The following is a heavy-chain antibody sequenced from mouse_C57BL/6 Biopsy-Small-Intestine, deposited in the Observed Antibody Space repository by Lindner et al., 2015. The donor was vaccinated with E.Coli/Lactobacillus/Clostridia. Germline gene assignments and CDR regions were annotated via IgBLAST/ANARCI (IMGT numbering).Heavy chain of an antibody. D-gene: IGHD2-5*01. CDR3: ARSDYSNYGYFDF. Sequence: VQLQESGAELVKPGASVKISCKASGYAFSSYWMNWVKQRPGKGLEWIGQIYPGDGDTNYNGNFKDKATLTADKSSSTAYMQLSSPTSEDSAVYFCARSDYSNYGYFDFWGQGTTLTVSS. CDR1: GYAFSSYW. CDR2: IYPGDGDT. V-gene: IGHV1-80*01. J-gene: IGHJ2*01.